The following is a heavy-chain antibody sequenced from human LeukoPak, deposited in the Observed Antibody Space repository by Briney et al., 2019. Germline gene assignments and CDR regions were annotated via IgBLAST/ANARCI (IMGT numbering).Heavy chain of an antibody. CDR3: SKRGPNTGWHFFDH. D-gene: IGHD6-19*01. J-gene: IGHJ5*02. CDR1: GFTFSNYA. V-gene: IGHV3-23*01. Sequence: GGSLRLSCAVSGFTFSNYAMSWVRQTPARGLERVSSINEVGDDTNYVDSVRGRFTVSRDNSKNTLYLQLNSLRAEDTALYYCSKRGPNTGWHFFDHWGPGTLVTVS. CDR2: INEVGDDT.